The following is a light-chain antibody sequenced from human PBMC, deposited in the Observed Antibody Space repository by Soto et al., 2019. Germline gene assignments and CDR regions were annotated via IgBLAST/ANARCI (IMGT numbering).Light chain of an antibody. J-gene: IGKJ4*01. CDR3: QQYEAYPLT. CDR1: QSISSW. CDR2: KAS. Sequence: DIKLTQSPSTLSASVGDRATITCRASQSISSWLAWYQQKPGKAPKLLVYKASSLESGVPSRFSGSGSGTEFTLTICTLQPDDFATYYCQQYEAYPLTFRGGTKVEI. V-gene: IGKV1-5*03.